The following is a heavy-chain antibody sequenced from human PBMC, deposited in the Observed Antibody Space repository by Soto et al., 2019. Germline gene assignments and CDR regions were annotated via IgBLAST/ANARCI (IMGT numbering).Heavy chain of an antibody. CDR2: IIPIFGTA. D-gene: IGHD3-22*01. V-gene: IGHV1-69*13. CDR1: AGALSSYA. J-gene: IGHJ5*02. Sequence: SVKVSCKASAGALSSYAISWVRQAPGQGLEWMGGIIPIFGTANYAQKFQGRVTITADESTSTAYMELSSLRSEDTAVYYCARDYDSSGLPGPWGQGTVVTVSS. CDR3: ARDYDSSGLPGP.